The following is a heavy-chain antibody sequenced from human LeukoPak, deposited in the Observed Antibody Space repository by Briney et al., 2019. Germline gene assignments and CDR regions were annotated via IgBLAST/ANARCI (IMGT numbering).Heavy chain of an antibody. Sequence: GGSLRLSCAASGFTFSDYYMSWIRQAPGKGLEWVSYISSSGSTIYYADSVKGRFTISRDNAKNSLYLQMNSLRAEDTAVYYCARGITTVVTYDAFDIWGQGTMVTVSP. J-gene: IGHJ3*02. V-gene: IGHV3-11*01. CDR3: ARGITTVVTYDAFDI. CDR2: ISSSGSTI. D-gene: IGHD4-23*01. CDR1: GFTFSDYY.